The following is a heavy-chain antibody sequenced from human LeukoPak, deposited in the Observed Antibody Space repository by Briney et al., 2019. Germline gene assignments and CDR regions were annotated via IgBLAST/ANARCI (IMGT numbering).Heavy chain of an antibody. D-gene: IGHD3-9*01. Sequence: GGSLRLSCAASGFTFSSHGMNWVRQAPGKGLEWVSSISSSSSYIYYADSVKGRFTISRDNAKNSLYLQMNSLRAEDTAVYYCARGLKGELRYFDWLLYADAFDIWGQGTMVTVSS. J-gene: IGHJ3*02. CDR1: GFTFSSHG. CDR2: ISSSSSYI. CDR3: ARGLKGELRYFDWLLYADAFDI. V-gene: IGHV3-21*01.